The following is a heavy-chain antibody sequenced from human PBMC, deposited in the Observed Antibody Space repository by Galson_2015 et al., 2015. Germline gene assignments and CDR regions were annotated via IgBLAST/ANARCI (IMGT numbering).Heavy chain of an antibody. CDR3: ARGTDTRPYYYYGMDV. J-gene: IGHJ6*02. CDR2: ISYDGSNK. CDR1: GFTFSSYA. D-gene: IGHD3/OR15-3a*01. Sequence: LRLSCAASGFTFSSYAMHWVRQAPGKGLEWVAVISYDGSNKYYADSVKGRFTISRDNSKNTLYLQMNSLRAEDTAVYYCARGTDTRPYYYYGMDVWGQGTTVTVSS. V-gene: IGHV3-30-3*01.